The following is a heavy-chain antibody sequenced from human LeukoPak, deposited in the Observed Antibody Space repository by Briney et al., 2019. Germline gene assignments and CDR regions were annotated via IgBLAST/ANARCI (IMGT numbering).Heavy chain of an antibody. CDR1: GFTFSSYA. V-gene: IGHV3-30*14. D-gene: IGHD1-14*01. CDR2: ISYDGSNK. J-gene: IGHJ6*02. Sequence: GGSLRLSCAASGFTFSSYAMHWVRQAPGKGLEWVAVISYDGSNKYYADSVKGRFTISRDNSKNTLYLQMNSLRAEDTAVYYCARNQVALYGMDVWGQGTTVTVSS. CDR3: ARNQVALYGMDV.